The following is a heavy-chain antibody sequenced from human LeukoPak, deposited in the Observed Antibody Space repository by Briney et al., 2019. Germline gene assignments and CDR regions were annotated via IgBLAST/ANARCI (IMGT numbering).Heavy chain of an antibody. D-gene: IGHD3/OR15-3a*01. V-gene: IGHV4-39*01. Sequence: SETLSLTCTVSGGSISSSNYYWGWSRRPPGKGLEWIGSVYYREDIYYTPSLKSRVTISLDTSKNQFSLKLTSVTAADTALYFCARHRLDGDLFDIWGQGTMVTVS. CDR2: VYYREDI. J-gene: IGHJ3*02. CDR3: ARHRLDGDLFDI. CDR1: GGSISSSNYY.